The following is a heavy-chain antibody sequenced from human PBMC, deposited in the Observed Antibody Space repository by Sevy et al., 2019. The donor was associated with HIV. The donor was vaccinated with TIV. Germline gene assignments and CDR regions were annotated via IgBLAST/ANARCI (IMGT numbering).Heavy chain of an antibody. D-gene: IGHD3-22*01. V-gene: IGHV3-48*02. CDR3: VVTYYYDSSGYADFDY. CDR1: GLTFSSYS. CDR2: ISNSGSTK. J-gene: IGHJ4*02. Sequence: GGSLRLSCAASGLTFSSYSMNWVRQAPGKGLEWVSYISNSGSTKHYAHSVEGRFTISRDNAKNSLYLHMNSLRDEDTAVYYCVVTYYYDSSGYADFDYWGQGTLVTVSS.